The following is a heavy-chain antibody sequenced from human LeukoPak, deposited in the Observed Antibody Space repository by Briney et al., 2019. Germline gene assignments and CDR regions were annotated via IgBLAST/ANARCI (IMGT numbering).Heavy chain of an antibody. CDR3: ARALDYSNYYYYYYYHMDV. D-gene: IGHD4-11*01. CDR2: INHSGST. Sequence: SETLSLTCAVYGGSFSGYYWSWIRQPPGKGLEWIGEINHSGSTNYNPSLKSRVTISVDTSKNQFSLKLSSVTAADTAVYYCARALDYSNYYYYYYYHMDVWGKGTTVTVSS. J-gene: IGHJ6*03. V-gene: IGHV4-34*01. CDR1: GGSFSGYY.